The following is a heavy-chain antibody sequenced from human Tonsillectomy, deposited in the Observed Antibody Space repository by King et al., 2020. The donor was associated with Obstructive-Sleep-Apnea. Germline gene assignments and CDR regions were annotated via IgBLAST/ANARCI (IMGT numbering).Heavy chain of an antibody. CDR2: IYPGDSDT. CDR1: GYSFTSYW. Sequence: VQLVESGAEVKKPGESLKISCKGSGYSFTSYWIGWVRQMPGKGLEWMGIIYPGDSDTRYSPSFQGQVTISADKSISTAYLQWSSLKASDTAMYYCAGLPGYYYDSSGYYLGLDYWGQGTLVTVSS. CDR3: AGLPGYYYDSSGYYLGLDY. D-gene: IGHD3-22*01. J-gene: IGHJ4*02. V-gene: IGHV5-51*01.